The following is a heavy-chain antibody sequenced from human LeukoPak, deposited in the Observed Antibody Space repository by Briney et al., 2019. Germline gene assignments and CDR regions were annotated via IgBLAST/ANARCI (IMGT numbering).Heavy chain of an antibody. J-gene: IGHJ3*02. CDR3: AKSNGYGLIDI. CDR1: GFTFSSYS. V-gene: IGHV3-21*04. D-gene: IGHD3-22*01. Sequence: GGSLRLSCAASGFTFSSYSMNWVRQAPGKGLEWVSSISSSSSYIYYADSVKGRFTISRDNSKNTLYLQMNSLRAEDTAVYYCAKSNGYGLIDIWGQGTMVTVSS. CDR2: ISSSSSYI.